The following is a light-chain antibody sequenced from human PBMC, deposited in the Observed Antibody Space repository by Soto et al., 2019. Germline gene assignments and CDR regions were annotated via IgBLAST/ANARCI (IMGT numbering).Light chain of an antibody. CDR1: QSISSW. CDR3: QQYNSYPLT. Sequence: DIQMTQSPSTLSASVGDRVTITCRASQSISSWLAWYQQKPGKAPKLLIYDASSLESGVPSRFSGSGSGTEGTLTISSLQPDDFATYYCQQYNSYPLTFGQGTKVEIK. V-gene: IGKV1-5*01. J-gene: IGKJ1*01. CDR2: DAS.